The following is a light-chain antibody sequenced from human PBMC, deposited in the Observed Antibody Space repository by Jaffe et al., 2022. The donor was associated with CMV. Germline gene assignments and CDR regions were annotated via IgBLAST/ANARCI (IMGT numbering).Light chain of an antibody. J-gene: IGKJ4*01. Sequence: DIQMTQSPSSLSASVGDRVTITCQASQDISNYLNWYQQKPGKAPKLLISDASNLKGGVPSRFSGSASGTHFTFTIASLQPEDIATYYCQQSRNLPPTFGGGTKVEIK. CDR3: QQSRNLPPT. CDR1: QDISNY. CDR2: DAS. V-gene: IGKV1-33*01.